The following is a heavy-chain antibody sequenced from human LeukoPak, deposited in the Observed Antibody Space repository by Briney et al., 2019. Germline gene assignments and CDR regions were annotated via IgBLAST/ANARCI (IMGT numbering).Heavy chain of an antibody. CDR3: TTLGIAAADLDY. CDR1: GFTFSGSA. CDR2: IRSKANSYAT. J-gene: IGHJ4*02. Sequence: GGSLRLSCAASGFTFSGSAMHWVRQASGEGLEWVGRIRSKANSYATAYAASVKGRFTVSRDDSKNTAYLQMNSLKTEDTAVYYCTTLGIAAADLDYWGQGTLVTVSS. D-gene: IGHD6-13*01. V-gene: IGHV3-73*01.